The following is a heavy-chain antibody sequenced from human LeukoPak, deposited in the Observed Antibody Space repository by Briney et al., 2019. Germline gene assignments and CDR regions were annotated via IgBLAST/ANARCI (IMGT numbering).Heavy chain of an antibody. CDR1: GGSISSGSYY. CDR2: IYTSGST. V-gene: IGHV4-61*02. J-gene: IGHJ4*02. Sequence: PSETLSLTCTVSGGSISSGSYYWSWIRQPAGKGLKWIGRIYTSGSTNCNPSLKSRVTISVDTSKNQFSLKLSSVTAADTAVYYCARVASSMVRGVTSFDYWGQGTLVTVSS. D-gene: IGHD3-10*01. CDR3: ARVASSMVRGVTSFDY.